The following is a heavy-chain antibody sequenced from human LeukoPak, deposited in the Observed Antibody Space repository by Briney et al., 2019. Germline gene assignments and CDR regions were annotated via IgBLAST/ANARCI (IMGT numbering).Heavy chain of an antibody. D-gene: IGHD1-26*01. CDR1: GFSFSGYN. V-gene: IGHV3-21*01. CDR3: ARDPYSGSYGGYYHYYMDV. CDR2: ITSSGSYM. Sequence: GGSLRLSCAASGFSFSGYNMNWARQAPGKGPEWVSSITSSGSYMFYADSVKGRFTISRDKDENSLYLQMNSLRVEDTAVYFCARDPYSGSYGGYYHYYMDVWGKGTTVTVSS. J-gene: IGHJ6*03.